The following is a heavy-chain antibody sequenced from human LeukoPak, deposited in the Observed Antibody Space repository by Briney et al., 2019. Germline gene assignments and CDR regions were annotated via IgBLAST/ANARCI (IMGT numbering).Heavy chain of an antibody. CDR2: IIPIFGTA. J-gene: IGHJ4*02. CDR1: GGTFSSYA. CDR3: ARSMYSSSSISFDY. D-gene: IGHD6-6*01. Sequence: SVKVSCKASGGTFSSYAISWVRQAPGQGLEWMGGIIPIFGTANYAQKFQGRVTITTDESTSTAYMELSSLRSEDTAVYCCARSMYSSSSISFDYWGQGTLVTVSS. V-gene: IGHV1-69*05.